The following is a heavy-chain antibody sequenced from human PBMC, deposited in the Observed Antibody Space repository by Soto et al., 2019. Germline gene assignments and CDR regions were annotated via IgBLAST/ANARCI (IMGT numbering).Heavy chain of an antibody. CDR1: GFTFSDYG. D-gene: IGHD6-19*01. CDR2: ISYDGTTK. CDR3: AKDPSVRSGWYEYFQN. Sequence: GGSLRLSCAASGFTFSDYGMHWVRQAPGKGLEWVAVISYDGTTKYYPNSVRGRFTISRDNSKDTLYLEMNSLSPDDTAIYYCAKDPSVRSGWYEYFQNWGQGTLVTVSS. V-gene: IGHV3-30*18. J-gene: IGHJ1*01.